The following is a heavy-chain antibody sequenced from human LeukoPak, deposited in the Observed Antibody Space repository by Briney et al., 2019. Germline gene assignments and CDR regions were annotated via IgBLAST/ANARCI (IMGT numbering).Heavy chain of an antibody. Sequence: PGRSLRLSCAASGFTFSSYAMHWVRQAPGKGLEWVAVISYDGSNKYYADSVKGRFTISRDNAKNSLYLQMNSLRAEDTAVYYCARLRGYCSGGSCYHYFDYWGQGTLVTVSS. D-gene: IGHD2-15*01. J-gene: IGHJ4*02. CDR2: ISYDGSNK. CDR3: ARLRGYCSGGSCYHYFDY. CDR1: GFTFSSYA. V-gene: IGHV3-30-3*01.